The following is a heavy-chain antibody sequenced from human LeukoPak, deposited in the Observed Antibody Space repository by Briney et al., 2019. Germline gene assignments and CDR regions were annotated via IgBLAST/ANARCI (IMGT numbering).Heavy chain of an antibody. CDR2: IRSSGSTI. CDR3: ARADCSGGSCYSLFDY. V-gene: IGHV3-48*03. Sequence: GGSLRLSCAASGFTFSSYEMNWVRQAPGKGLEWVSHIRSSGSTIYYADSVKGRFTISRDNAKNSLYLQMDSLRAEDTAVYYCARADCSGGSCYSLFDYWGQGTLVTVSS. CDR1: GFTFSSYE. J-gene: IGHJ4*02. D-gene: IGHD2-15*01.